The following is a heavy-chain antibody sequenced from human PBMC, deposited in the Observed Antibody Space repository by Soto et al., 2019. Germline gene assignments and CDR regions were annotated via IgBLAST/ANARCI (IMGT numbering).Heavy chain of an antibody. Sequence: GESLKNSCQVTGYRFSRSWIVGVRQTLGKDMEWLEKVYPSDADVRYSPAFEGQVTISADNSINTSYLQSLNLKSSDTAIFDWTKGATSSFDSWGQGTRVTVSS. V-gene: IGHV5-51*01. CDR3: TKGATSSFDS. CDR1: GYRFSRSW. D-gene: IGHD3-16*01. J-gene: IGHJ5*01. CDR2: VYPSDADV.